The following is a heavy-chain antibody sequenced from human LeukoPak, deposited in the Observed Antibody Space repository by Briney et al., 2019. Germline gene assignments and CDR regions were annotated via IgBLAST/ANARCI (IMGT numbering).Heavy chain of an antibody. CDR1: GFTFSTYA. CDR2: ISGSGGST. V-gene: IGHV3-23*01. CDR3: AKGATTLVVTKIDY. J-gene: IGHJ4*02. Sequence: GGSLRLSCAASGFTFSTYAMSWVRQAPGKGLEWVSVISGSGGSTYYADSVKGRFTISRDNSKNTLYLQMNSLRAEDTAVYYCAKGATTLVVTKIDYWGQGTLVTVSS. D-gene: IGHD4-23*01.